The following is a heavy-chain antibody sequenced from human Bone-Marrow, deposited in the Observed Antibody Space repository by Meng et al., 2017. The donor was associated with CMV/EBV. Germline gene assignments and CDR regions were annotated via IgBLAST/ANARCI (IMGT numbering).Heavy chain of an antibody. J-gene: IGHJ4*02. CDR1: GFTFSNAW. V-gene: IGHV3-15*01. Sequence: GESLKISCAASGFTFSNAWMNWVRQAPGKGLEWVGRIKSKANGGTTDYAAPVKGRFTISRDDSKNMLYLQMNSLKTEDTAVYYCTTLIAARPDYWGQGTLVTVSS. CDR2: IKSKANGGTT. D-gene: IGHD6-6*01. CDR3: TTLIAARPDY.